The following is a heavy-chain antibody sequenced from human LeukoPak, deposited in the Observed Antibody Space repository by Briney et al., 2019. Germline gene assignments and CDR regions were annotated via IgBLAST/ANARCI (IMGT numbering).Heavy chain of an antibody. CDR1: GYTLTELS. V-gene: IGHV1-24*01. D-gene: IGHD2-2*01. J-gene: IGHJ4*02. CDR2: FDPEDGET. Sequence: ASVKVSCKVPGYTLTELSMHWVRQAPGKGLEWMGGFDPEDGETIYAQKFQGRVTMTEDTSTDTAYMELSSLRSEDTAVYYCATEGYCSSTSCYAFDYWGQGTLVTVSS. CDR3: ATEGYCSSTSCYAFDY.